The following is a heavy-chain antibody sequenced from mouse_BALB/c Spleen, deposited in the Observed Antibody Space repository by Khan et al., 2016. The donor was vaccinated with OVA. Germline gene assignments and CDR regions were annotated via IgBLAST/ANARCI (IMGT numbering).Heavy chain of an antibody. CDR3: ARLAYYYDSEGFAK. V-gene: IGHV5-6*01. Sequence: EVELVESGGDLVKSGGSLKLSCAASGFTFSTYGMSWVRQTPDKRLEWVATVSTGGGYTYYPDSLKGRFTISRDNAKNTLYLQMSSLKSEDTAMFYCARLAYYYDSEGFAKWDQGTLVTVSA. J-gene: IGHJ3*01. CDR2: VSTGGGYT. D-gene: IGHD1-1*01. CDR1: GFTFSTYG.